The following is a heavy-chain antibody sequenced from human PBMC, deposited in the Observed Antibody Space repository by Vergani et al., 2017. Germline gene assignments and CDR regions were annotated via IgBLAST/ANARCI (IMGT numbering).Heavy chain of an antibody. D-gene: IGHD1-1*01. CDR3: ARGLGYNWNDFFHYYFMDV. J-gene: IGHJ6*03. V-gene: IGHV3-21*01. CDR1: GFTFSTYS. Sequence: EVQLVESGGGLVMPGGSLRLSCAASGFTFSTYSMNWVRQAPGKGLEWASSISSSSSYINYADSVKGRFTISRDNAKNSLYLQMNSLRAEDTAVYYCARGLGYNWNDFFHYYFMDVWGKGTTVTVSS. CDR2: ISSSSSYI.